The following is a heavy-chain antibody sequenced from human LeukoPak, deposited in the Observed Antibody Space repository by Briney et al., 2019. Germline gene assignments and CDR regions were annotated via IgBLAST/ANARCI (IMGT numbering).Heavy chain of an antibody. CDR2: ISAYNGNT. V-gene: IGHV1-18*01. CDR1: GYTFTSYG. Sequence: GASVKVSCKASGYTFTSYGISWVRQAPGQGLEWMGWISAYNGNTNYAQKLQGRVTMTTDTSTSTAYMELRSRRSDDTAVYYCARGAVAVNYYYYGMDVWGQGTTVTVSS. J-gene: IGHJ6*02. CDR3: ARGAVAVNYYYYGMDV. D-gene: IGHD6-19*01.